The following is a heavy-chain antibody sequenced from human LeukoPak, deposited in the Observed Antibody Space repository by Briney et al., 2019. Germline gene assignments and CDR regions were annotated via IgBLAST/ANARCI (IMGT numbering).Heavy chain of an antibody. Sequence: SETLSLTCTVSGGSISRYYWSWIRQPPGKGLEWIGYIYYSGSANYNPSLKSRVTISVDTSKNQFSLKLSSVTAADTAVYYCARSTYYYGSGSYYIPGFDYWGQGTLVTVSS. CDR1: GGSISRYY. V-gene: IGHV4-59*08. CDR2: IYYSGSA. CDR3: ARSTYYYGSGSYYIPGFDY. J-gene: IGHJ4*02. D-gene: IGHD3-10*01.